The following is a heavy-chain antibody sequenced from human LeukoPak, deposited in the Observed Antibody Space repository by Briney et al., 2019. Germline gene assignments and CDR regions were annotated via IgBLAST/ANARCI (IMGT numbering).Heavy chain of an antibody. D-gene: IGHD4-23*01. CDR1: GYSFASNW. J-gene: IGHJ3*02. Sequence: GESLKISCKGSGYSFASNWIGWVRQMPGKGLEWLGIIYPGDSDTVYSPSFEGQVTISADKSITTAFLQWGSLKATDTAMYYCARRPLSVATFDIRGQGTTVTVSS. V-gene: IGHV5-51*01. CDR2: IYPGDSDT. CDR3: ARRPLSVATFDI.